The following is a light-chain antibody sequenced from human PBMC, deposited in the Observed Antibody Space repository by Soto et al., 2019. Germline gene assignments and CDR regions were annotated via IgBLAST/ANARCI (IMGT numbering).Light chain of an antibody. Sequence: QSALTQPASVSGSLGQSITISCSGTSSDVGAYNYVSWYQQYPGKAPKLMIYHVTDRPSGVSNRFSGSKSGNTASLTISGLQAEDEADYYCCSYTPSNTFVFGTGTKVTVL. J-gene: IGLJ1*01. CDR1: SSDVGAYNY. CDR3: CSYTPSNTFV. CDR2: HVT. V-gene: IGLV2-14*01.